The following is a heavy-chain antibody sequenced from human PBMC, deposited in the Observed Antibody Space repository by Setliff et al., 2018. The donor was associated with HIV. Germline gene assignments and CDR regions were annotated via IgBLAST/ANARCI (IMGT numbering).Heavy chain of an antibody. CDR3: VRDGSSSGSFYPEYFQY. Sequence: RLSCAASGFTFSGYDMNWVRQAPGKGLEWLSYISYSGNTMYYADSVEGRFTISRDNAKNSLYLQMHSLRAEDTAVYYCVRDGSSSGSFYPEYFQYWGQGTLVTVSS. V-gene: IGHV3-48*03. J-gene: IGHJ1*01. D-gene: IGHD1-26*01. CDR1: GFTFSGYD. CDR2: ISYSGNTM.